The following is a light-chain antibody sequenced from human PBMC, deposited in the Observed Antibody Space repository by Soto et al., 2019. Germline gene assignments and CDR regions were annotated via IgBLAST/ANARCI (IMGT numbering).Light chain of an antibody. J-gene: IGKJ1*01. Sequence: DIQMTQSPSSLSASVGDRVTITCRASQGIKTFLSWYQKKPRKAPYLLIYSASTLQGGVPSRFSGSGSGTDFTLTISSLQPEDFATYYCQQGFNTPPTFGQGTKVEIK. CDR1: QGIKTF. CDR3: QQGFNTPPT. CDR2: SAS. V-gene: IGKV1-39*01.